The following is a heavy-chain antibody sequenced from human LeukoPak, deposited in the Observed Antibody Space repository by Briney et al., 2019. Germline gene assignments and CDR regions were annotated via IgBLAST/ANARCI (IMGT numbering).Heavy chain of an antibody. CDR1: GGSISSYY. Sequence: SETLSLTCTVSGGSISSYYWSWIRQPPGKGLEWIGYIYYSGSTYYNPSLKSRVTISVDTSKNQFSLKLSSVTAADTAVYYCARENLDGGNDPWGQGTLVTVSS. CDR2: IYYSGST. V-gene: IGHV4-59*12. D-gene: IGHD4-23*01. J-gene: IGHJ4*02. CDR3: ARENLDGGNDP.